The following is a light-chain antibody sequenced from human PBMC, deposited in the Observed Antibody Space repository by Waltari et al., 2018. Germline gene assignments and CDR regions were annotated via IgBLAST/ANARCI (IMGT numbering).Light chain of an antibody. CDR3: NSYTTISTWV. V-gene: IGLV2-14*03. CDR1: SSDVGPSNY. Sequence: QSALTQPASVSGSPGQSITISCTGTSSDVGPSNYVSWYQQYPGKAPKLIIYDVGYRPLGVSSCFSGSKSGNTASLTISGLQDEDEADYYCNSYTTISTWVLGGGTKLTVL. CDR2: DVG. J-gene: IGLJ3*02.